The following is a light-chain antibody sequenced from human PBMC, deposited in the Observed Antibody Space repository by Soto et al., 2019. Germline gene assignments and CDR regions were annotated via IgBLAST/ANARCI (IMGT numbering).Light chain of an antibody. CDR2: EVS. Sequence: SVLTQPASVSGSPGQSITISCTGTSSDVGGYNYVSWYQQHPGKAPKLMIYEVSNRPSGVSNRFSGSKSGNTASLTISGLQTEDEADYYCNSYTSSSTRVFGTGTKVTVL. J-gene: IGLJ1*01. CDR3: NSYTSSSTRV. CDR1: SSDVGGYNY. V-gene: IGLV2-14*01.